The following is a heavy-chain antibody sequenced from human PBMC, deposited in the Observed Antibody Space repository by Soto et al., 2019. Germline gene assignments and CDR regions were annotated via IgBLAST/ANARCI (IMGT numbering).Heavy chain of an antibody. V-gene: IGHV1-18*04. D-gene: IGHD1-20*01. Sequence: QVQLVQSGAEVKKPGASVKVSFTASGYTFTNYAISWVRQAPGQGLEWMGWRNAYSGDTNYAQKLQGRLTMTTDTSTSTAYMELRSLRSDDTAVYYCARAEKWVTGNMGGYWGQGTLVTVSS. CDR1: GYTFTNYA. J-gene: IGHJ4*02. CDR3: ARAEKWVTGNMGGY. CDR2: RNAYSGDT.